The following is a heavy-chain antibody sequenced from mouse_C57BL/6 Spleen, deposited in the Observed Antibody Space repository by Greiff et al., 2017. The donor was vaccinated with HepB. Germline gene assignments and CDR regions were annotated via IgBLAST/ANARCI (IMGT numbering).Heavy chain of an antibody. Sequence: VKLMESGPELVKPGASVKISCKASGYAFSSSWMNWVKQRPGKGLEWIGRIYPGDGDTNYNGKFKGKATLTADKSSSTAYMQLSSLTSEDSAVYFCARNDYPFDYWGQGTTLTVSS. D-gene: IGHD2-4*01. CDR3: ARNDYPFDY. CDR2: IYPGDGDT. CDR1: GYAFSSSW. J-gene: IGHJ2*01. V-gene: IGHV1-82*01.